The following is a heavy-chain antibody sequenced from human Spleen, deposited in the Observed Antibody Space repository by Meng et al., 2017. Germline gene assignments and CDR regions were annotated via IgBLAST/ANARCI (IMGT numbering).Heavy chain of an antibody. J-gene: IGHJ4*02. D-gene: IGHD4-11*01. CDR2: IYYSGST. CDR1: GGSVSSGSYY. Sequence: QVQLKESGQGLVRPSETLSLTCTVSGGSVSSGSYYWSWIRQPTGKGLEWIGYIYYSGSTNYNPSLKSRVTISVDTSKNQFSLKLSSVTAADTAVYYCARGPTTMAHDFDYWGQGTLVTVSS. CDR3: ARGPTTMAHDFDY. V-gene: IGHV4-61*01.